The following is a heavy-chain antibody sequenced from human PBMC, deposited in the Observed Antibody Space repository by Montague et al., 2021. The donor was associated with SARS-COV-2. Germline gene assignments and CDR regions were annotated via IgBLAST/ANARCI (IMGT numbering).Heavy chain of an antibody. CDR2: SNHRGST. V-gene: IGHV4-34*01. Sequence: SETLSLTCAVYGGSFSNYYWSWIRQPPGKGLEWIGDSNHRGSTNYNPSLKSRVTISVDTSKNQFSLKPNSVTAADTAVYYCARGILSMNMEGVVLFGGIYYFDSWGQGTLVAVSS. D-gene: IGHD3-3*01. CDR3: ARGILSMNMEGVVLFGGIYYFDS. CDR1: GGSFSNYY. J-gene: IGHJ4*02.